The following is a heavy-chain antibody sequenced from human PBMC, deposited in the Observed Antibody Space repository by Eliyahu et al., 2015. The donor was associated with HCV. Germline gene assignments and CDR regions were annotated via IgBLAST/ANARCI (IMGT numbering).Heavy chain of an antibody. J-gene: IGHJ6*02. CDR3: ARGNYYGMDV. Sequence: EVQLVESGGGLVQPGGSLRLSCAASGFTFSNYWMHWVRQAPGKGLVGVSRINSDGSSTSYADSVRGRFTISRDNAKNTLYLHMNSLRAEDTAMYYCARGNYYGMDVWGQGTTVTVSS. CDR2: INSDGSST. V-gene: IGHV3-74*01. CDR1: GFTFSNYW.